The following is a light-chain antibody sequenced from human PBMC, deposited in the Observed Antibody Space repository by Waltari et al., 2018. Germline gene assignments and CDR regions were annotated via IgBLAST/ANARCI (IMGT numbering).Light chain of an antibody. CDR3: QHYVRLPAT. Sequence: EIMLTQSPGTLPLSPGDRATLSCKASQSIVKYLAWYQQKPGQAPRLLIYHTSIRATGIPDRFSGSGSETDFSLTISRLEPEDFAVYYCQHYVRLPATFGQGTNVEIK. CDR1: QSIVKY. CDR2: HTS. J-gene: IGKJ1*01. V-gene: IGKV3-20*01.